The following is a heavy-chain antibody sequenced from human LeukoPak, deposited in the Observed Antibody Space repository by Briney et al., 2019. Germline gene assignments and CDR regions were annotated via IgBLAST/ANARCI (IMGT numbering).Heavy chain of an antibody. V-gene: IGHV4-61*01. J-gene: IGHJ4*02. Sequence: PSETLSLTCTVSGGSASSGSYYWSWIRQPPGKGLEWIGYIYYSGSTNYNPSLKSRVTISVDTSKNQFSLKLSSVTAADTAVYYCARTKRFWSGYYITHFDYWGQGTLVTVSS. CDR1: GGSASSGSYY. CDR3: ARTKRFWSGYYITHFDY. D-gene: IGHD3-3*01. CDR2: IYYSGST.